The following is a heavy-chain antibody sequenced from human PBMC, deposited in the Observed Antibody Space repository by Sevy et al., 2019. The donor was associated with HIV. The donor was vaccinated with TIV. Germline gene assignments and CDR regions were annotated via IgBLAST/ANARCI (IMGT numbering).Heavy chain of an antibody. CDR2: INPNSGGT. CDR1: GYTFTGYY. CDR3: ARDQYSSSPKAGGMDV. Sequence: ASVKVSCKASGYTFTGYYMHWMRQAPGQGLEWMGWINPNSGGTNYAQKFQGRVTMTRDTSISTAYMELSRLRSDDTAVYYCARDQYSSSPKAGGMDVWGQGTTVTVSS. D-gene: IGHD6-13*01. V-gene: IGHV1-2*02. J-gene: IGHJ6*02.